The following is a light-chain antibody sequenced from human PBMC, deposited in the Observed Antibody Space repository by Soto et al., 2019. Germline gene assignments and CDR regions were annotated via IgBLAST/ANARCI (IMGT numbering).Light chain of an antibody. J-gene: IGKJ2*01. V-gene: IGKV3-20*01. Sequence: EIVLTQSPATLSLSPGERATLSCRASQSVSSYLAWYQQKPGQAPRLLFYGASSRATGIPHRFSGSASGTDFTLTISRLEPEDCGVYYCQQYGGSPPYTFGQGTRLEIK. CDR3: QQYGGSPPYT. CDR2: GAS. CDR1: QSVSSY.